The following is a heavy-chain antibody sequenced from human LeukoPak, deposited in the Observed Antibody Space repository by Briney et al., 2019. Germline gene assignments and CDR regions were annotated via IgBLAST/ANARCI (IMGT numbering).Heavy chain of an antibody. V-gene: IGHV3-30*02. CDR2: IRYDGTNK. J-gene: IGHJ3*02. Sequence: PGGSLRLSCAASGFTFSSSGMQWVRQAPGKGLEWVAFIRYDGTNKYYADSLEGRFTISRDNSKNTLYLQMNNLRPDDTAVYYCAKVRSNWLDGFDIWGQGTMVTVSS. CDR3: AKVRSNWLDGFDI. CDR1: GFTFSSSG. D-gene: IGHD2-2*01.